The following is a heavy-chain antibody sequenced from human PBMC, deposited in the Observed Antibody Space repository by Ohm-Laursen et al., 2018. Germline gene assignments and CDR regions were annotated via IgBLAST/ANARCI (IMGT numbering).Heavy chain of an antibody. CDR3: ARDTSVLYAFDI. CDR2: IYIDTST. Sequence: SLRLSCLASGFTFSTYAMSWVRQAPGKGLEWVSGIYIDTSTYYADSVKGRFTISRDNSKNTLYLQMSSLSAEDTAVYYCARDTSVLYAFDIWGQGTLVTVSS. CDR1: GFTFSTYA. D-gene: IGHD2-8*01. V-gene: IGHV3-66*01. J-gene: IGHJ3*02.